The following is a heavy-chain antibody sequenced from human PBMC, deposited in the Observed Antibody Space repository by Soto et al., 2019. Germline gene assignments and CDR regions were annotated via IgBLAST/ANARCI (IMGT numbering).Heavy chain of an antibody. D-gene: IGHD1-1*01. Sequence: GGSLRLSCAASGFTFSNYAMHWVRQAPGKGLEWVALTSYDGNNEYYADSVKGRFTISRDNSKNTLFLQMNSPRPEDTAVYYCAKDKGVFNWATSYFDYWGQGALVTVSS. V-gene: IGHV3-30*18. CDR1: GFTFSNYA. CDR3: AKDKGVFNWATSYFDY. J-gene: IGHJ4*02. CDR2: TSYDGNNE.